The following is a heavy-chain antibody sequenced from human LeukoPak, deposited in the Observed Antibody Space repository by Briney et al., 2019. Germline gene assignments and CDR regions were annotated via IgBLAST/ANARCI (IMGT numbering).Heavy chain of an antibody. D-gene: IGHD3-22*01. CDR1: GYSISSGYY. Sequence: SATLSLTCTVSGYSISSGYYWGWIRQPPGKXLEXIGSIYHSGSTYYNPSLKSRVTISVDTSKNQFSLKLSSVTAADTAVYYCARRYYYDSSGPNWFDPWGQGTLVTVSS. V-gene: IGHV4-38-2*02. J-gene: IGHJ5*02. CDR2: IYHSGST. CDR3: ARRYYYDSSGPNWFDP.